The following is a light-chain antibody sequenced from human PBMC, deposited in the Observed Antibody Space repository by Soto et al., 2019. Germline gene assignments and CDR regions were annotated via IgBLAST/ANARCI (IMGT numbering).Light chain of an antibody. Sequence: DIQMTQSPSTLSASVGDRVTITCRASQTISKWLVWYQQKPGKAPKVLIFDASILASGVPSRLSGSEYGTEFTHTISSLQPDDFATYYCQQYNGYSTWTFGQKTKVDIK. V-gene: IGKV1-5*01. J-gene: IGKJ1*01. CDR1: QTISKW. CDR3: QQYNGYSTWT. CDR2: DAS.